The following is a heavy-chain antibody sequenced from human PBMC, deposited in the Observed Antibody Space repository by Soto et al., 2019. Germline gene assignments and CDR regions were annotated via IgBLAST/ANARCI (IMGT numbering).Heavy chain of an antibody. J-gene: IGHJ4*02. D-gene: IGHD2-21*01. CDR1: GGSLSSSSYY. CDR2: IYYNGNT. Sequence: QLHLQESGPGLVKPSETLSLTCIVSGGSLSSSSYYWAWIRQPPGKGLEWIGTIYYNGNTYYNPSFKTRGTIALDTSNNEFSLKLTSVTATDSAVYDFGRQDWTYYLRAINYWGQGTVATVSS. V-gene: IGHV4-39*01. CDR3: GRQDWTYYLRAINY.